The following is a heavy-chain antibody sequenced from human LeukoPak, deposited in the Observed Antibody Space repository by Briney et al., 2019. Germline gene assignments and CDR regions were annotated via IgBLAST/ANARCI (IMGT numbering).Heavy chain of an antibody. CDR1: GGSISSHY. Sequence: KPSETLSLTCTVSGGSISSHYWSWIRQPPGKGLEWIGYIYYSGSTNYNPSLKSRVTISVDTSKNQFSLKLSSVTAADTAVYYCARGRSRQWLVHDYWGQGTLVTVSS. CDR3: ARGRSRQWLVHDY. V-gene: IGHV4-59*11. CDR2: IYYSGST. J-gene: IGHJ4*02. D-gene: IGHD6-19*01.